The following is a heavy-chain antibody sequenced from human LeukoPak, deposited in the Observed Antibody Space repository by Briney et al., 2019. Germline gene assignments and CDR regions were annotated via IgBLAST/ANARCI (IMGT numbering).Heavy chain of an antibody. Sequence: GGSLRLSCAASGFTFSSYEMNWVRPAPGKGLEWVSYISSSGSTIYYADSVKGRFTTSRDNAKNSLYLQMNSLRAEDTAVYYCARDKYSSGWYSGLFDYWGQGTLVTVSS. CDR3: ARDKYSSGWYSGLFDY. V-gene: IGHV3-48*03. CDR2: ISSSGSTI. D-gene: IGHD6-19*01. CDR1: GFTFSSYE. J-gene: IGHJ4*02.